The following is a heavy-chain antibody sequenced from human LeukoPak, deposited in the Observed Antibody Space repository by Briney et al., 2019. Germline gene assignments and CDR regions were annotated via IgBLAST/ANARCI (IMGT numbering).Heavy chain of an antibody. CDR2: TSGSGGST. Sequence: PGGSLRLSCAASRFTFSSYAMSWVRQAPGKGLEWVSTTSGSGGSTYYADSVKGRFTTSRDNSKDTLYLQMNSLRAEDTAVYYCAKYRVIVARDAFDIWGQGTMVTVSS. V-gene: IGHV3-23*01. D-gene: IGHD3-22*01. J-gene: IGHJ3*02. CDR1: RFTFSSYA. CDR3: AKYRVIVARDAFDI.